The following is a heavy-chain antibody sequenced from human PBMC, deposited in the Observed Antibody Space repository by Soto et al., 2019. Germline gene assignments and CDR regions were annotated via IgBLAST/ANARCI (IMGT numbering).Heavy chain of an antibody. CDR2: IIPIFGTA. D-gene: IGHD1-1*01. J-gene: IGHJ4*02. CDR1: GGTFSSYA. V-gene: IGHV1-69*01. Sequence: QVQLVQSGAEVKKPGSSVKVSCKASGGTFSSYAISWVRQATGQGLEWMGGIIPIFGTANYAQKFQVRVTITADECTSTAYLELSSLRSEATAVYYCASTGRARDGRFDYWGQGTLVTVSS. CDR3: ASTGRARDGRFDY.